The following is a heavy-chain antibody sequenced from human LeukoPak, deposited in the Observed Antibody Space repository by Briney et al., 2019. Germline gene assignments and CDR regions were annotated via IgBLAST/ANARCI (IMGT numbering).Heavy chain of an antibody. CDR1: GFTFSNYW. V-gene: IGHV3-74*01. D-gene: IGHD3-10*01. J-gene: IGHJ4*02. CDR2: ISPDGSST. CDR3: INTRSGSYGYFDD. Sequence: GGSLRLSCAASGFTFSNYWMHWVRQAPGKGLVWVSRISPDGSSTSYGDSVKGRFTISRDNAKNTVYLQMNSLRAEDTAVYYCINTRSGSYGYFDDWGQGTLVTVSS.